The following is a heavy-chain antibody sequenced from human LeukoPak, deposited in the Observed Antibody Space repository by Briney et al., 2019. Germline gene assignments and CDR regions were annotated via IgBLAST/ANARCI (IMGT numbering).Heavy chain of an antibody. Sequence: SETLSLTCTVSGGSISSSSYYWGWIRQPPEKGLEWIGSIYYSGSTYYNPSLKSRVTISVDTSKNQFSLKLSSVTAADTAVYYCARDELIAAGNYWGQGTLVTVSS. V-gene: IGHV4-39*07. CDR2: IYYSGST. J-gene: IGHJ4*02. CDR1: GGSISSSSYY. D-gene: IGHD6-13*01. CDR3: ARDELIAAGNY.